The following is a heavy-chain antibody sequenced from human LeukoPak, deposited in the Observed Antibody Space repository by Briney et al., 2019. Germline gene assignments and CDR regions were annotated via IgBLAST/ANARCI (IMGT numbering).Heavy chain of an antibody. D-gene: IGHD6-6*01. CDR2: INPNSGGT. CDR3: ARGIAARPTHFDY. Sequence: ASVKVSCKASGYTFTDYYMHWVRQAPGQGLEWMGWINPNSGGTNYAQKFQGRVTMTRDTSISTAYMELSRLRPDDTAVYYCARGIAARPTHFDYWGQGTLVTVSS. J-gene: IGHJ4*02. CDR1: GYTFTDYY. V-gene: IGHV1-2*02.